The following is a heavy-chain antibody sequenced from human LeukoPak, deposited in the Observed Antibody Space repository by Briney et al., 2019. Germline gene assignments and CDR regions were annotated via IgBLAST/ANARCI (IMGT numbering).Heavy chain of an antibody. Sequence: SVKVSCKASGGTFSSYAISWVRQAPGQGLERMGRIIPIFGTANYAQKFQGRVTITTDESTSTAYMELSSLRSEDTAVYYCAREGLQTYNWNYYVGNYYYYYMDVWGKGTTVTVSS. V-gene: IGHV1-69*05. J-gene: IGHJ6*03. D-gene: IGHD1-7*01. CDR2: IIPIFGTA. CDR1: GGTFSSYA. CDR3: AREGLQTYNWNYYVGNYYYYYMDV.